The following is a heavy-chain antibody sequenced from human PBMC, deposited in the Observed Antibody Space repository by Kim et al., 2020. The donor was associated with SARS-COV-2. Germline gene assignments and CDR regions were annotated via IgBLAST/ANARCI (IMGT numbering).Heavy chain of an antibody. CDR2: INPNSGGT. J-gene: IGHJ1*01. V-gene: IGHV1-2*05. CDR3: ARQGVHPPQPFSPSSPVRIPRRIRAAWPLAASHRTSFQ. D-gene: IGHD6-25*01. CDR1: GYTFTGYY. Sequence: ASVKVSCKASGYTFTGYYMHWVRQAPGQGLEWMGRINPNSGGTNYAQKFQGRVTMTRDTSISTAYMELSRLRSDDTVVYYCARQGVHPPQPFSPSSPVRIPRRIRAAWPLAASHRTSFQ.